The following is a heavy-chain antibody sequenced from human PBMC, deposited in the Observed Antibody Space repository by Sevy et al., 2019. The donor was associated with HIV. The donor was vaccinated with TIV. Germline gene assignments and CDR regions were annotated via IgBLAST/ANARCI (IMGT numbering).Heavy chain of an antibody. CDR3: ATDLTRIAAPSAFDI. J-gene: IGHJ3*02. CDR2: FDPEDGET. D-gene: IGHD6-13*01. Sequence: ASVKVSCKVSGYTLTELSMHWVRQAPGKGLEWMGGFDPEDGETIYAQKFQGRVTMTEDKSTDTAYMELSSLRSEDTAVYYCATDLTRIAAPSAFDIWGQGTMVTVSS. CDR1: GYTLTELS. V-gene: IGHV1-24*01.